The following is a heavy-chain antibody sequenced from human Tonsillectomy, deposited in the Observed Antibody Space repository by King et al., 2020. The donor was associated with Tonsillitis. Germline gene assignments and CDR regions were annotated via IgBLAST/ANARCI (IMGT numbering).Heavy chain of an antibody. CDR2: IYYSGST. CDR1: GGSISSYY. V-gene: IGHV4-59*08. Sequence: VQLQESGPGLVKPSETLSLTCTVSGGSISSYYWSWIRQPPGKGLEWIGYIYYSGSTNYNPSLKSRVTISVDTSKNQFSLKLSSVTAADTAVYYCATHAGLLWFGEPPNWFDPWGQGTLVTVSS. CDR3: ATHAGLLWFGEPPNWFDP. J-gene: IGHJ5*02. D-gene: IGHD3-10*01.